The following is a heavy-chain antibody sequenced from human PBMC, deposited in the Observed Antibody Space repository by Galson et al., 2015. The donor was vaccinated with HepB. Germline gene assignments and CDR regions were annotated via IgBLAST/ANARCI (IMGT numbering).Heavy chain of an antibody. Sequence: LRLSCAASGFAFDSHAMSWVRQAPGRGPEWISGISGNGDSTFYADSVKGRFTVSRDNSNNMLYLQMNSLRAEDAGLYFCAKGYGLFDSWAQGILVTVSS. CDR2: ISGNGDST. V-gene: IGHV3-23*01. J-gene: IGHJ5*01. CDR1: GFAFDSHA. D-gene: IGHD5-18*01. CDR3: AKGYGLFDS.